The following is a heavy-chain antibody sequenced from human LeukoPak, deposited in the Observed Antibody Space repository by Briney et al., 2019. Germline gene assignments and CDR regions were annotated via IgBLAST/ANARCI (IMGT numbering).Heavy chain of an antibody. CDR1: GYSISSGYY. V-gene: IGHV4-38-2*02. CDR3: ASPAGYYDSSGYGY. D-gene: IGHD3-22*01. Sequence: SETLSLTCTVSGYSISSGYYWGWIRQPPGKGLEWIGSIYHSGSTYYNPSLKSRVTISVDTSKNQFSLKLSSVTAADTAVYYCASPAGYYDSSGYGYWGQGTLVTVSS. CDR2: IYHSGST. J-gene: IGHJ4*02.